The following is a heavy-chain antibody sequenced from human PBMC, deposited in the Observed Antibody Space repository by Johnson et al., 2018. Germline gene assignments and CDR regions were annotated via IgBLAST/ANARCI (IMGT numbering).Heavy chain of an antibody. CDR3: ARALYSSSWYDYYYMDV. Sequence: QVQLQQCGAGLLKPSETLSLTCAVYGGSFSGYYWSWIRQPPGKGLEWIGEINHSGSTNYNPSLKSRVTISVDTSKNQFSLQLSSVTAADTAVYYCARALYSSSWYDYYYMDVWGKGTTVTVSS. V-gene: IGHV4-34*01. CDR2: INHSGST. CDR1: GGSFSGYY. J-gene: IGHJ6*03. D-gene: IGHD6-13*01.